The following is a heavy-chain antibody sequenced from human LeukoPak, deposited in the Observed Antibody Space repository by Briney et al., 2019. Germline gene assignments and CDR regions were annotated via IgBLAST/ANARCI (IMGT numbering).Heavy chain of an antibody. CDR1: GFTLTNFD. J-gene: IGHJ2*01. V-gene: IGHV1-8*01. CDR3: ARGRRGSSGPWSWYFDL. Sequence: VASVKVSCKASGFTLTNFDINWVRQATGQGLEWMGWMNSNTGNTGYAQEFQGRVTMTRDTSIGTAYMELTNLRPEDTAVYYCARGRRGSSGPWSWYFDLWGRGTLVTASS. D-gene: IGHD3-22*01. CDR2: MNSNTGNT.